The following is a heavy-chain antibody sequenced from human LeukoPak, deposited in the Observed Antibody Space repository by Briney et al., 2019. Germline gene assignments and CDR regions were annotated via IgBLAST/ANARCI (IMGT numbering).Heavy chain of an antibody. CDR2: ISAYNGNT. CDR1: GYTFTSYG. V-gene: IGHV1-18*01. D-gene: IGHD1-14*01. J-gene: IGHJ3*02. CDR3: ASPRNGDAFDI. Sequence: ASVKVSCKASGYTFTSYGISWVRQAPGQGLEWMGWISAYNGNTNYAQKLQGRVTMTRNTSISTAYMELSSLRSEDTAVYYCASPRNGDAFDIWGQGTMVTVSS.